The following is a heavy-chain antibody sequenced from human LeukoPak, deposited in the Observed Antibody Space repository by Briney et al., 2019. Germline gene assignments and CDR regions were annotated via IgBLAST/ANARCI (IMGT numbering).Heavy chain of an antibody. CDR3: ARDGSTGWHYFEY. CDR2: IYSDGGT. V-gene: IGHV3-23*03. CDR1: GGTFSSYA. J-gene: IGHJ4*02. Sequence: SCKASGGTFSSYAISWVRQAPGQGLGWVSVIYSDGGTSFAGNTYYADSVEGRFTVSRDNSKDTLYLQMNSLRTEDTAVYYCARDGSTGWHYFEYWGQGTLVTVSS. D-gene: IGHD6-19*01.